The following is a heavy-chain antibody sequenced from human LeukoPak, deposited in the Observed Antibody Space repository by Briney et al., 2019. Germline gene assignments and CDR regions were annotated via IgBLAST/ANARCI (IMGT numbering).Heavy chain of an antibody. J-gene: IGHJ1*01. CDR2: IYSGGST. Sequence: GGSLRLSCAASGFTVSSNYMSWVRQAPGKGLEWVSVIYSGGSTYYADSVKGRFTISRDNSKNMLYLQMNSLRAEDTAVYYCARDDGLSAWRHWGQGTLVTVSS. CDR3: ARDDGLSAWRH. V-gene: IGHV3-53*01. CDR1: GFTVSSNY. D-gene: IGHD2-8*01.